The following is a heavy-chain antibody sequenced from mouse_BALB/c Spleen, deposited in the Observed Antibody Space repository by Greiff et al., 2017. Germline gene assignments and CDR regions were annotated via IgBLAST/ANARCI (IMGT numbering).Heavy chain of an antibody. V-gene: IGHV5-17*02. CDR1: GFTFSSFG. Sequence: EVMLVESGGGLVQPGGSRKLSCAASGFTFSSFGMHWVRQAPEKGLEWVAYISSGSSTIYYADTVKGRFTISRDNPKNTLFLQITSLRSEDTAMYYCARSLLNAMDYWGQGTSVTVSS. D-gene: IGHD2-10*01. CDR3: ARSLLNAMDY. J-gene: IGHJ4*01. CDR2: ISSGSSTI.